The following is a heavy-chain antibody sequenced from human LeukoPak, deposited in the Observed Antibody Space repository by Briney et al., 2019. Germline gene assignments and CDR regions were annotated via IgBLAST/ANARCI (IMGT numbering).Heavy chain of an antibody. J-gene: IGHJ4*02. D-gene: IGHD6-19*01. CDR1: GFTFSSYW. Sequence: GGSLRLSCAASGFTFSSYWMSWVRQAPGKGLEWVANIKQDGSEKYYADSVKGRFTISRDDSKNTLYLQMNSLRAEDTAVYYCAKDRQWLVHYFDYWGQGTLVTVSS. CDR3: AKDRQWLVHYFDY. CDR2: IKQDGSEK. V-gene: IGHV3-7*01.